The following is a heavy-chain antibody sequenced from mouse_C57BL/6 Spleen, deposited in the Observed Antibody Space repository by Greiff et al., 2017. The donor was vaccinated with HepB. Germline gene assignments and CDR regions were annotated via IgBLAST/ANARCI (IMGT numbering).Heavy chain of an antibody. CDR3: ARGGYDAMDY. CDR1: GYTFTSYW. CDR2: IDPSDSYT. Sequence: QVQLQQPGAELVRPGTSVKLSCKASGYTFTSYWMHWVKQRPGQGLEWIGVIDPSDSYTNYNQKFKGKTTFTVDTSSSTAYMQLSSLASEDAAVYYCARGGYDAMDYWGQGTSVTVSS. J-gene: IGHJ4*01. V-gene: IGHV1-59*01.